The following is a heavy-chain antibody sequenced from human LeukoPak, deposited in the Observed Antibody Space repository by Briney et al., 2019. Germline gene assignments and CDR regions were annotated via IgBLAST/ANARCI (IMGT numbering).Heavy chain of an antibody. V-gene: IGHV1-24*01. D-gene: IGHD3/OR15-3a*01. CDR1: GYTLTELS. J-gene: IGHJ5*02. CDR2: FDPEDGET. Sequence: ASVKVSCKVSGYTLTELSMHWVRQAPGKGLEWMGGFDPEDGETIYAQKFQGRVTMATDTSTSTAYMELRSLRSDDTAVYYCARESTAMISHNWFDPWGQGTLVTVSS. CDR3: ARESTAMISHNWFDP.